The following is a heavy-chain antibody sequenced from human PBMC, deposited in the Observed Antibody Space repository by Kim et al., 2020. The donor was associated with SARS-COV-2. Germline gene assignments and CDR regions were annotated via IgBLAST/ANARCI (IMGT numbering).Heavy chain of an antibody. J-gene: IGHJ2*01. Sequence: SPSFQGQVTISADKSISTAYLQWSSLKASDTAMYYCARHVVSENTGYFDLWGRGTLVTVSS. CDR3: ARHVVSENTGYFDL. D-gene: IGHD2-21*01. V-gene: IGHV5-51*01.